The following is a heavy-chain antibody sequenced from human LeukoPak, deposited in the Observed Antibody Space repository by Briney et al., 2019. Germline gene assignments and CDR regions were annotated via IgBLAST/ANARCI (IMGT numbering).Heavy chain of an antibody. Sequence: ASVKVSCKASGYTFTGYCMHWVRQAPGQGLEWMGWINPNSGGTTYAQKFQGRVTMTRDTSISTAYMELSRLRSDDTAVYYCARDTHSTVDTAMVTGLDYWGQGTLVTVSS. CDR3: ARDTHSTVDTAMVTGLDY. CDR1: GYTFTGYC. V-gene: IGHV1-2*02. CDR2: INPNSGGT. J-gene: IGHJ4*02. D-gene: IGHD5-18*01.